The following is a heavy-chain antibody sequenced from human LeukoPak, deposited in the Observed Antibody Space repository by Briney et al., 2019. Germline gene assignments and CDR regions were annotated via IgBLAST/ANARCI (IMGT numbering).Heavy chain of an antibody. Sequence: GGSLRLSCAASGFTFSSYEMNWVRQAPGKGLEWVSYISSGSTIYYADSVKGRFTISRDNAKNSLYLQMNSLRAEDTAVYYCARDGRGIPGFDYWGQGTLVTVSS. D-gene: IGHD1-1*01. CDR1: GFTFSSYE. J-gene: IGHJ4*02. V-gene: IGHV3-48*03. CDR3: ARDGRGIPGFDY. CDR2: ISSGSTI.